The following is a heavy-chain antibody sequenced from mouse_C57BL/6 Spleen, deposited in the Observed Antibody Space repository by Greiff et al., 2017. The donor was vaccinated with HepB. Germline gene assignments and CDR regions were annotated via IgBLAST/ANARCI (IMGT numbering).Heavy chain of an antibody. CDR3: SRGDDYGVFAY. D-gene: IGHD2-4*01. CDR2: IYPGDGDT. V-gene: IGHV1-80*01. J-gene: IGHJ3*01. Sequence: VQLQQSGAELVKPGASVKISCKASGYAFSSYWMNWVKQRPGKGLEWIGQIYPGDGDTNYNGKFKGKATLTEDKSSSTAYMQLSSLTSEDSAVYFWSRGDDYGVFAYWGQGTLVTVSA. CDR1: GYAFSSYW.